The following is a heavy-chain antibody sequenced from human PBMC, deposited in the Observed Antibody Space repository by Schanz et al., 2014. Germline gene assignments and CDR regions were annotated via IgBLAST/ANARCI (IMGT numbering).Heavy chain of an antibody. V-gene: IGHV3-23*01. D-gene: IGHD1-26*01. CDR2: VSRSTPDI. CDR1: GFNFSDYA. CDR3: ARDHTTESYYSAGPPIDY. Sequence: DVQLLESGGGLVQPGGSLRLSCAASGFNFSDYAMCWVRQAPGKGLEWVSYVSRSTPDIYYADSVKGRFTISRDNSKNTLFLQMNSLRAEDTAVYYCARDHTTESYYSAGPPIDYWGQGTLLTVSS. J-gene: IGHJ4*02.